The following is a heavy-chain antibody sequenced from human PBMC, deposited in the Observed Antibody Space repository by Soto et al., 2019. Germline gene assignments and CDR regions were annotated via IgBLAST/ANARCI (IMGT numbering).Heavy chain of an antibody. D-gene: IGHD2-2*02. CDR2: INHSGST. V-gene: IGHV4-34*01. J-gene: IGHJ4*02. CDR3: ARTPCYCSSTSCYTLDS. Sequence: PSETLSLTCAVYGGSFSGYYWSWIRQPPGKGLEWIGEINHSGSTNYNPSLKSRVTISVDTSKNQSSLKLSSVTAADTAVYYCARTPCYCSSTSCYTLDSWGQGTLVTVSS. CDR1: GGSFSGYY.